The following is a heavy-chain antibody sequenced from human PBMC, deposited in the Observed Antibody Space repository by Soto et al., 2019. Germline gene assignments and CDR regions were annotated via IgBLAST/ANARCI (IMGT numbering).Heavy chain of an antibody. CDR3: AKVGGSTRGPLFDP. CDR1: GGSINSSSYY. J-gene: IGHJ5*02. CDR2: ISYSGST. Sequence: SETLSLTCTVSGGSINSSSYYWSWIRQSPGQGLEWIGNISYSGSTYYTPSLRSRVTISVDTSNNLFSLDLTSVTAVDTAVYYCAKVGGSTRGPLFDPWGQGTLVTVSS. V-gene: IGHV4-39*07. D-gene: IGHD1-26*01.